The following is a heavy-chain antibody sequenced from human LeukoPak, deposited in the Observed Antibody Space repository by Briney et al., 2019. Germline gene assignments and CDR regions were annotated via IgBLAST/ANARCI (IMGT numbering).Heavy chain of an antibody. CDR2: IYPGDSDT. CDR3: ASGRRSYQLLSDY. CDR1: GYTFTSYG. V-gene: IGHV5-51*01. Sequence: ASVKVSCKASGYTFTSYGISWVRQMPGKGLEWMGIIYPGDSDTRYSPSFQGQVTISADKSISTAYLQWSSLKASDTAMYYCASGRRSYQLLSDYWGQGTLVTVSS. J-gene: IGHJ4*02. D-gene: IGHD2-2*01.